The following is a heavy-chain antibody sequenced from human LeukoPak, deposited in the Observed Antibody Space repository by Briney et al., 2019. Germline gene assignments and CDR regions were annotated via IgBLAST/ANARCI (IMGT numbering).Heavy chain of an antibody. CDR1: GVSISSYY. CDR3: ASTYYYGSGSPTSPYYFDY. Sequence: SETLCLTCTASGVSISSYYRSWIRQPPGKGLEWIGRIYTSGSTYYNPSLKSRVTMSVDTSKNQFPLKLNSVTAADAAVYYCASTYYYGSGSPTSPYYFDYWGQGTLLTVSS. CDR2: IYTSGST. V-gene: IGHV4-4*07. J-gene: IGHJ4*02. D-gene: IGHD3-10*01.